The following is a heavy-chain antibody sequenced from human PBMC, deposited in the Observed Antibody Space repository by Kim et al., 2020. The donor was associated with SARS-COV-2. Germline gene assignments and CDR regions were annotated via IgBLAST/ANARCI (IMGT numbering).Heavy chain of an antibody. CDR3: ARGGVCSSTSCYYPKWWFAP. V-gene: IGHV4-4*02. Sequence: SETLSLTCAVSGGSISSSNWWSWVRQPPGKGLEWIGEIYHSGSTNYNPSLKSRVTISVDKSKNQFSLKLSSVTAADTAVYYCARGGVCSSTSCYYPKWWFAPWGQGTLVTVSS. J-gene: IGHJ5*02. CDR1: GGSISSSNW. CDR2: IYHSGST. D-gene: IGHD2-2*01.